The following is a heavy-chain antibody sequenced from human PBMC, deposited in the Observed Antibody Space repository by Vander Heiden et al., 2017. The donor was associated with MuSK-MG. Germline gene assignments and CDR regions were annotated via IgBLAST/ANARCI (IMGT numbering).Heavy chain of an antibody. CDR1: GDSVSSSSAA. V-gene: IGHV6-1*01. J-gene: IGHJ6*03. CDR2: TYYRSRWYN. D-gene: IGHD2-21*01. Sequence: QAQLPQSGPGLVKPSQTPSLTCDISGDSVSSSSAAWNWIRQSPSRGLEWLGRTYYRSRWYNDYAVSFKSRITVNADTSKNQFFLRLDSVTPEDTAVYYCAREKSLPGPYYYRYLDVWGEGTTVTVSS. CDR3: AREKSLPGPYYYRYLDV.